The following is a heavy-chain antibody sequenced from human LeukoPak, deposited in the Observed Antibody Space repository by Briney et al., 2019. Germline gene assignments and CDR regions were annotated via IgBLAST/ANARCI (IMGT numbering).Heavy chain of an antibody. J-gene: IGHJ6*03. CDR1: GFTFSSYW. D-gene: IGHD6-19*01. CDR3: ARDQPYSSGWYYYYYMDV. V-gene: IGHV3-7*01. CDR2: IKQDGSEK. Sequence: PGGSLRLSCAASGFTFSSYWMSWVRQAPGKGLEWVANIKQDGSEKYYVDSVEGRFTISRDNAKNSLYLQMNSLRAEDTAVYYCARDQPYSSGWYYYYYMDVWGKGTTVTVSS.